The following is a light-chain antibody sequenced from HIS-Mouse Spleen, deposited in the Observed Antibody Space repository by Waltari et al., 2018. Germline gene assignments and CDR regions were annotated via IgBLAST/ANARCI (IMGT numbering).Light chain of an antibody. CDR3: AAWDDSLNGHVV. CDR2: SNN. J-gene: IGLJ2*01. CDR1: SSNIGSNT. V-gene: IGLV1-44*01. Sequence: QSVLTQPPSASGTPGQRVTISCSGSSSNIGSNTVNWYQQPPGTAPKLLIYSNNPRPSGVPARFSGSKSGTSASLAISGLQSEDEADYYCAAWDDSLNGHVVFGGGTKLTVL.